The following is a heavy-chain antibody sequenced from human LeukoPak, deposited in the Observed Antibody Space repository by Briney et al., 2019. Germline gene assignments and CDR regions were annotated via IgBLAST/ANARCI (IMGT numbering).Heavy chain of an antibody. V-gene: IGHV4-61*05. D-gene: IGHD1-14*01. CDR1: GGSISSSSYY. CDR3: ARHEDHRTFDY. CDR2: IYYSGST. J-gene: IGHJ4*02. Sequence: SETLSLTCTVSGGSISSSSYYWSWIRQPPGKGLEWIGYIYYSGSTNYNPSLKSRVTISVDTSKNQFSLKLSSVTAADTAVYYCARHEDHRTFDYWGQGTLVTVSS.